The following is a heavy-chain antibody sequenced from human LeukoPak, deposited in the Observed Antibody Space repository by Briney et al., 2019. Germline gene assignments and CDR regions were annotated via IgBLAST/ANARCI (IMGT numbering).Heavy chain of an antibody. CDR3: ARDQISSWYGDYYYYGMDV. CDR2: IKQDGSEK. CDR1: GFTFSSYW. J-gene: IGHJ6*02. V-gene: IGHV3-7*03. D-gene: IGHD6-13*01. Sequence: PGGSLRLSCAASGFTFSSYWMSWVRQAPGKGLEWVANIKQDGSEKYYVDSVKGRFTISRDNAKNSLYLQMNSLRAEDTAVYYCARDQISSWYGDYYYYGMDVWGQGTTVTVSS.